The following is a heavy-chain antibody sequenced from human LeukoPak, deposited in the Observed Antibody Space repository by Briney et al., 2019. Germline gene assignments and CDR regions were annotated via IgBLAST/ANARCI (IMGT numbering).Heavy chain of an antibody. CDR2: ISGSGDRT. Sequence: GGSLRLSCVASGVSFSGYAMSWVRQAPGKGLEWVSTISGSGDRTYYTDSVKGRFTVSRDNSKDTLYLQLKSLRAEDTAVYFWWKYQRGGQGTLVTVS. CDR1: GVSFSGYA. D-gene: IGHD2-2*01. J-gene: IGHJ4*02. CDR3: WKYQR. V-gene: IGHV3-23*01.